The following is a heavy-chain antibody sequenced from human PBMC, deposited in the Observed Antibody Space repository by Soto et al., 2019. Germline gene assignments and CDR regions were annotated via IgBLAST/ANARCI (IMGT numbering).Heavy chain of an antibody. D-gene: IGHD3-22*01. CDR3: VRPDSTGYYEY. V-gene: IGHV5-51*01. Sequence: GESLKISCKASVYSFTSYWIGWVRQMPGKGLEWMGIIYPDDSDIRYSPSFQGQVTISADKSISTAYLQWSSLKASDTAIYYCVRPDSTGYYEYWGQGTLVTVSS. CDR1: VYSFTSYW. CDR2: IYPDDSDI. J-gene: IGHJ4*02.